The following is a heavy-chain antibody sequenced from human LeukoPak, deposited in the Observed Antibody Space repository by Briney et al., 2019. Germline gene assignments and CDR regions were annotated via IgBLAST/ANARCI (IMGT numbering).Heavy chain of an antibody. D-gene: IGHD3-10*01. CDR1: GYTFTSYA. J-gene: IGHJ3*02. CDR2: INAGNGNT. V-gene: IGHV1-3*01. CDR3: ARDDLWFGDYALDI. Sequence: ASVTVSCKASGYTFTSYAMHWVRQAPGQRLEWMGWINAGNGNTKYSQKFQGRVTITRDTSASTAYMELSSLRSEDMAVYYCARDDLWFGDYALDIWGQGTMVTVSS.